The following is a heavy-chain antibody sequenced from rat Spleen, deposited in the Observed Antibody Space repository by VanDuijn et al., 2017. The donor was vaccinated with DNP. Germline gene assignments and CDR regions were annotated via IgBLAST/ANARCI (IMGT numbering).Heavy chain of an antibody. CDR3: ARWPGYNPPYAMDA. Sequence: EVQLQESGPGLVKPSQSLSLTCSVTGYSITSSYRWNWIRKFPGNKLEWMGSVNSAGTTNYNPSLKSRISITRDTSKNQLFLQVNSVTTEDTATHYCARWPGYNPPYAMDAWGQGTSVTVSS. V-gene: IGHV3-3*01. CDR2: VNSAGTT. D-gene: IGHD1-4*01. J-gene: IGHJ4*01. CDR1: GYSITSSYR.